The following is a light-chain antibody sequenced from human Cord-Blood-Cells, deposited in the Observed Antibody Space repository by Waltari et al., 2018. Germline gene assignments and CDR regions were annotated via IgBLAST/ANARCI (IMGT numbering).Light chain of an antibody. J-gene: IGLJ2*01. V-gene: IGLV2-23*01. CDR2: EGS. CDR3: CSYAGSVV. Sequence: QSALTQPASVSGSPGQSITISCTGTSSAVGRYNLVSWYQQHPGKAPKLMIYEGSKRPSGVSNRFSGSKSGNMASLTISGLQAEDEADYYCCSYAGSVVFGGGTKLTVL. CDR1: SSAVGRYNL.